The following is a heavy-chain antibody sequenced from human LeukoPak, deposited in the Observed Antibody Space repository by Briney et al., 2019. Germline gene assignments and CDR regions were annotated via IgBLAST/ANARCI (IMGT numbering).Heavy chain of an antibody. CDR1: GSSLTELS. CDR2: FDVIDAKT. V-gene: IGHV1-24*01. CDR3: AAGRPYILLDY. Sequence: GASVKLSCTVSGSSLTELSLYWVRQAPGKGLEWMGGFDVIDAKTFYAQKFQGRVTMTEDSSTDTAYMELSSLRSDDTAFYYCAAGRPYILLDYWGQGTLLTVSS. D-gene: IGHD5-18*01. J-gene: IGHJ4*02.